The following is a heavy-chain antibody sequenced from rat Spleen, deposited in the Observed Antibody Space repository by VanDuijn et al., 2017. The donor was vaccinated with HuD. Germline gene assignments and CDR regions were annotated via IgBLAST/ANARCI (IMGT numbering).Heavy chain of an antibody. CDR3: VTTYFGYGYFDY. D-gene: IGHD1-9*01. Sequence: EVQLVESGGGLVQPGRSLKLSCVASGFTFNNYWMSWIRQAPGKGLEWVATIVFDSSGVYYRNSVKGRFTLSRDNTRNTLYLQMDGLKSEDTATYYCVTTYFGYGYFDYWGQGVLVTVSS. J-gene: IGHJ2*01. V-gene: IGHV5-31*01. CDR2: IVFDSSGV. CDR1: GFTFNNYW.